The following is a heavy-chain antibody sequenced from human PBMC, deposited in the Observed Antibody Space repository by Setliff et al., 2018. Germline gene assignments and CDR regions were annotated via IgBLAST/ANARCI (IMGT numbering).Heavy chain of an antibody. V-gene: IGHV3-33*08. CDR2: IWHDGGNK. Sequence: PGGSLRLSCAASGFTFSNYRMHWVRQAPGKGLEWVAVIWHDGGNKYHADSVKGRFTITRDDAKSSLFLQMDSLTAEDTAVYYCVRDEAAVQYFDSRAFDVWGQGIMVTVSS. D-gene: IGHD3-22*01. J-gene: IGHJ3*01. CDR1: GFTFSNYR. CDR3: VRDEAAVQYFDSRAFDV.